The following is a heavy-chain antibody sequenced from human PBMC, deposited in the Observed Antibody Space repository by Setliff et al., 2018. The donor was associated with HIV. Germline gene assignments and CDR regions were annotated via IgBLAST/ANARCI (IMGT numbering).Heavy chain of an antibody. V-gene: IGHV4-59*01. Sequence: SETLSLTCSNSGGSISNYYWVWIRQSPGKGLEWIGHIHYGGGTYYNPSLESRVSISRDTSKNQFSLNLRDVTAGDTALYYCARAVIRREDRGMWTKLWSAPNHMDVWGKGITVTVSS. D-gene: IGHD3-10*01. CDR1: GGSISNYY. J-gene: IGHJ6*03. CDR3: ARAVIRREDRGMWTKLWSAPNHMDV. CDR2: IHYGGGT.